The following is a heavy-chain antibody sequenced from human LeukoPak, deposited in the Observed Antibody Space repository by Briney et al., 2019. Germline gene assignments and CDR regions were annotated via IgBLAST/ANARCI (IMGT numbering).Heavy chain of an antibody. CDR3: AKDSEGADIVIVPAAF. V-gene: IGHV3-23*01. Sequence: PGGSLRLSCAASGFTFSSYAMSWVRQAPGKGLEWVSAISGSGGSTYYADSVKGRFTISRDNSKNTLYLQMNSLRAEDTAVYYCAKDSEGADIVIVPAAFGGEGTLVTVSS. D-gene: IGHD2-2*01. CDR2: ISGSGGST. CDR1: GFTFSSYA. J-gene: IGHJ4*02.